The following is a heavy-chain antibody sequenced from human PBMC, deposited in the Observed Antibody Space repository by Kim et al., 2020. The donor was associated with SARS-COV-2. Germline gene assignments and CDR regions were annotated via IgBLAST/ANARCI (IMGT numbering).Heavy chain of an antibody. CDR3: TTDRVVIMITFGGVIVTRDY. Sequence: GGSLRLSCAASGFTFSNAWMSWVRQAPGKGLEWVGRIKSKTDGGTTDYAAPVKGRFTISRDDSKNTLYLQMNSLKTEDTAVYYCTTDRVVIMITFGGVIVTRDYWGQGTLVTVSS. D-gene: IGHD3-16*02. J-gene: IGHJ4*02. V-gene: IGHV3-15*01. CDR1: GFTFSNAW. CDR2: IKSKTDGGTT.